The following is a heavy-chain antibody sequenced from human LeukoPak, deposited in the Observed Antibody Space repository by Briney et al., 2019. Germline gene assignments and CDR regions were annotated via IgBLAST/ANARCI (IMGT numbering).Heavy chain of an antibody. CDR1: GYTFTSYD. V-gene: IGHV1-8*01. Sequence: ASVKVSCKASGYTFTSYDINWVRQATGQGLEWMGWMNPNSGNTGYAQKFQGRVTITADKSTSTAYMELSSLRSEDTAVYYCASLEGALPDLGDAFDIWGQGTMVTVSS. CDR3: ASLEGALPDLGDAFDI. CDR2: MNPNSGNT. D-gene: IGHD1-1*01. J-gene: IGHJ3*02.